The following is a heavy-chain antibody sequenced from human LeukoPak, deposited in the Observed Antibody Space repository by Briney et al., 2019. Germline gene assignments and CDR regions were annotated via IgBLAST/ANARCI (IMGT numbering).Heavy chain of an antibody. V-gene: IGHV4-59*12. Sequence: SETLSLTCTVSGGSISRYYWSWIRQPPGKGLEWIGYKDYSGSTNYNRSLKSRVTISVDTSKNQFSLKLSSVTAADTAVYYCARGPTGSGSYYRGFDPWGQGTLVTVSS. J-gene: IGHJ5*02. CDR3: ARGPTGSGSYYRGFDP. CDR1: GGSISRYY. D-gene: IGHD3-10*01. CDR2: KDYSGST.